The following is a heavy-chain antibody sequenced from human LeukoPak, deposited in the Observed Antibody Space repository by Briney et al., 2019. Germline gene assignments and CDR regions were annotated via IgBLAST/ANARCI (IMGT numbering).Heavy chain of an antibody. V-gene: IGHV3-23*01. D-gene: IGHD3-3*01. CDR1: GFTFSSHA. CDR3: ARDFWDDFEYFDL. Sequence: PGGSLRLSCAASGFTFSSHAMSWVRQAPGKGLEWVSAINGSASSTYYADSVKGRVSISRDNSKNTLYLQMNSLRVEDTALYYCARDFWDDFEYFDLWGRGTLVTVSS. CDR2: INGSASST. J-gene: IGHJ2*01.